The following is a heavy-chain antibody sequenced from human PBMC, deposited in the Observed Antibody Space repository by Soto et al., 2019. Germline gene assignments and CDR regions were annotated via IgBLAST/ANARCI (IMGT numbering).Heavy chain of an antibody. CDR1: GYTFTSYF. V-gene: IGHV1-46*01. Sequence: ASVKVSCKASGYTFTSYFIHWVRQAPGLGLEWMAIVNPMTGSTDYAQKFQGRVTMTRDTSTTTVYMDLRSLRSEDTAVYYCARAGAAAGNYYYYGMDVWGQGTTVTVSS. CDR3: ARAGAAAGNYYYYGMDV. D-gene: IGHD6-13*01. J-gene: IGHJ6*02. CDR2: VNPMTGST.